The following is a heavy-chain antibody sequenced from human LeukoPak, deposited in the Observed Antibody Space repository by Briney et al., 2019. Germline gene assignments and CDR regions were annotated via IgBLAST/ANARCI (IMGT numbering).Heavy chain of an antibody. CDR2: ISAYNGNT. CDR1: GGTFSSYA. Sequence: GASVKVSCKASGGTFSSYAISWVRQAPGQGLEWMGWISAYNGNTNYAQKLQGRVTMTTDTSTSTAYMELRSLRSDDTAVYYCARVNWNSLPRTYWGQGTLVTVSS. J-gene: IGHJ4*02. CDR3: ARVNWNSLPRTY. V-gene: IGHV1-18*01. D-gene: IGHD1/OR15-1a*01.